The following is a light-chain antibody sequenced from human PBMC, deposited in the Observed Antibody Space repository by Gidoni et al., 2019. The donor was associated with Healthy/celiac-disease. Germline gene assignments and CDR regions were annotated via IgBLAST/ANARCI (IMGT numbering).Light chain of an antibody. Sequence: QSVLTQPPSVSGAPGQRVTISCAGGSSDTGPDSDLHWYQQRPGTAPKLLILDNSNRPSGVPDRFSGSRSGTSASLAITGLQAEDEADYYCQSYDSSLSGYVFGTGTKVTVL. CDR3: QSYDSSLSGYV. CDR2: DNS. J-gene: IGLJ1*01. CDR1: SSDTGPDSD. V-gene: IGLV1-40*01.